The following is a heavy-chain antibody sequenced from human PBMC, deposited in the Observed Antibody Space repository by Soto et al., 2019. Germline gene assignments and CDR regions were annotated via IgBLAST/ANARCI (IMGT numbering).Heavy chain of an antibody. CDR3: ARGQGQELVQALDY. V-gene: IGHV1-69*01. J-gene: IGHJ4*02. D-gene: IGHD1-1*01. Sequence: QVQLVQSGAQVKEPGSSVKVSCKASGGRFTHYSFSWVRQAPGQGLVWMGGIIPIFNTANYAQRFEDRVTITADESTSTAYMELSGLRSDDTAVYFCARGQGQELVQALDYWGQGTLVTVSS. CDR2: IIPIFNTA. CDR1: GGRFTHYS.